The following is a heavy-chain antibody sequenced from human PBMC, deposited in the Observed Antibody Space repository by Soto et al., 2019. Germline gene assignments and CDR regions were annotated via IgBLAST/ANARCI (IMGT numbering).Heavy chain of an antibody. CDR1: EFAFSGYA. CDR2: ISGSGGST. CDR3: AKYKSIVADFDY. Sequence: GGSLRLSGASSEFAFSGYAMSWVRQAPGKGLEWVSAISGSGGSTYYADSVKGRFTISRDNSKNTLYLQMNSLRAEDTAVYYCAKYKSIVADFDYWGQGTLVTVSS. J-gene: IGHJ4*02. V-gene: IGHV3-23*01. D-gene: IGHD3-3*02.